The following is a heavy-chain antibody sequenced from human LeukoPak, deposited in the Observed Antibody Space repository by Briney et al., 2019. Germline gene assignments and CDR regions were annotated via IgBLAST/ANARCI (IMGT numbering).Heavy chain of an antibody. CDR1: GYTFTNYD. D-gene: IGHD2/OR15-2a*01. J-gene: IGHJ4*02. V-gene: IGHV1-8*01. CDR3: ARDSRTKYYHSNTLGY. Sequence: ASVTVSCKTSGYTFTNYDINWVRQATGQGLEWLGWMSPNNGNTGYAQKFQGRVTMTRDTSINTAYMELSSLRSEDTAVYYCARDSRTKYYHSNTLGYWGQGTLVTVSS. CDR2: MSPNNGNT.